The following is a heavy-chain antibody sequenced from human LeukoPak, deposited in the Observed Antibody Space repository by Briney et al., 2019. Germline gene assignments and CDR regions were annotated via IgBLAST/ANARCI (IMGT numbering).Heavy chain of an antibody. CDR1: GGSISSSSYY. Sequence: PSETLSLTCTVSGGSISSSSYYWGWIRQPPGKGLEWIGSIYYSGSTYYNPSLKSRVTISVDTSKNQFSLKLSSVTAADTAVYYCARRLAVAAGIDYWGQGTLVTVSS. CDR2: IYYSGST. V-gene: IGHV4-39*01. CDR3: ARRLAVAAGIDY. J-gene: IGHJ4*02. D-gene: IGHD6-13*01.